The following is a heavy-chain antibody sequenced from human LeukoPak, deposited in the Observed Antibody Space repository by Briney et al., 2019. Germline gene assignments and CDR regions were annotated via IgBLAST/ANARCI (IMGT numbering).Heavy chain of an antibody. Sequence: SGTLSLTCTVSGGSISSYHWNWIRQTPGKGLEWIGYMYYTGVSNYNPSLKSRVAISVDSSKNQFSLRVTSVTAADTAIYYCTTIKRGDIFGYFDFWGQGALVTVSS. CDR2: MYYTGVS. V-gene: IGHV4-59*01. CDR3: TTIKRGDIFGYFDF. D-gene: IGHD5-18*01. J-gene: IGHJ4*02. CDR1: GGSISSYH.